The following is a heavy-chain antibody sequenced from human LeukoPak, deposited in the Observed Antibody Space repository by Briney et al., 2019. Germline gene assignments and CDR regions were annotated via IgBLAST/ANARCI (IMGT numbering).Heavy chain of an antibody. J-gene: IGHJ5*02. Sequence: ASVKVSCKASGYTFTSYGISWVRQAPGQGLEWMGWISAYNGNTNYAQKLQGRVTMTTDTSTSTAYMELRSLRSEDTAVYYCADEESYCSSTSCYNWFDPWGQGTLVTVSS. CDR1: GYTFTSYG. CDR2: ISAYNGNT. CDR3: ADEESYCSSTSCYNWFDP. V-gene: IGHV1-18*01. D-gene: IGHD2-2*01.